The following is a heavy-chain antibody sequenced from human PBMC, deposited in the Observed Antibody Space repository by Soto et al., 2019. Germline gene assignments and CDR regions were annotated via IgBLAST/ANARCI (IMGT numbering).Heavy chain of an antibody. CDR2: VYYGGRS. V-gene: IGHV4-39*07. D-gene: IGHD3-10*01. CDR1: SAPVSSTTYT. J-gene: IGHJ6*02. Sequence: PSETLSLTCTVSSAPVSSTTYTWGWIRQPPGKGLEWVASVYYGGRSYYNPTLNSRVTISVDTSKNQFSLKLSSVTAADTAVYYCARGIGMVRGVTVYYYYGMDVWGQGTTVTVS. CDR3: ARGIGMVRGVTVYYYYGMDV.